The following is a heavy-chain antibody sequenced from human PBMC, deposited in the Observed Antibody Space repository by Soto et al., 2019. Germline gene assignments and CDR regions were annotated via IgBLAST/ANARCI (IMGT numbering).Heavy chain of an antibody. J-gene: IGHJ4*02. V-gene: IGHV3-74*01. CDR1: GFTFSSYW. D-gene: IGHD3-16*01. CDR2: IDSNGIMT. Sequence: QPXGSLRLSCAASGFTFSSYWMHWVRQVPGKGMEWVSKIDSNGIMTDYADSVKGRFSISRDNSHNTLYLQVHSLTAEDTAVYYCAKDRRAGGNSAFYFDFWGQGAQVTVSS. CDR3: AKDRRAGGNSAFYFDF.